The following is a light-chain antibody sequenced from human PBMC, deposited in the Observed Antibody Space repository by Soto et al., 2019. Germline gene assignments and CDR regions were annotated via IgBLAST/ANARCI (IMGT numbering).Light chain of an antibody. CDR2: SNS. CDR1: SSNIGSYT. CDR3: AAWDDSLNGYV. Sequence: QSVLIQPPSASGTPGQRVTVSCSGGSSNIGSYTVNWYQQLPGAAPKLLIYSNSQRPSGVPDRFSASKSGTSASLAISGLQSEDEAEYYWAAWDDSLNGYVFGPGTQLTVL. J-gene: IGLJ7*01. V-gene: IGLV1-44*01.